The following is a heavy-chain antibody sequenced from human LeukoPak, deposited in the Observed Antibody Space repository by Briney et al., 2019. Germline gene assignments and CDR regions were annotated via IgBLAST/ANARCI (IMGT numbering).Heavy chain of an antibody. CDR1: GFTFSDYY. V-gene: IGHV3-11*01. CDR2: ISSSGSTI. J-gene: IGHJ4*02. Sequence: GGSLRLSCAASGFTFSDYYMSWIRQAPGRGLEWVSYISSSGSTIYYADSVKGRFTISRDNAKNSLYLQMNSLRAEDTAVYYCARADRTYYQGFYYWGQGTLVTVSS. D-gene: IGHD3-10*01. CDR3: ARADRTYYQGFYY.